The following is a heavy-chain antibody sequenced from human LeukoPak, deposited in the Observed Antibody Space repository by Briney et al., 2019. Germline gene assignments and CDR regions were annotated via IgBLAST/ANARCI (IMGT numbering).Heavy chain of an antibody. Sequence: PSETLSLTCAVSGASVITNSPYWAWIRKSPGSGPEWIGTVYYSGSIYYNPSLKSRVTLSIDTSNNQFSLRLSSVTAADTAVYYCARHRGSGSTSIPFDSWGQGTLVTVSS. D-gene: IGHD3-10*01. CDR2: VYYSGSI. CDR3: ARHRGSGSTSIPFDS. J-gene: IGHJ4*02. V-gene: IGHV4-39*01. CDR1: GASVITNSPY.